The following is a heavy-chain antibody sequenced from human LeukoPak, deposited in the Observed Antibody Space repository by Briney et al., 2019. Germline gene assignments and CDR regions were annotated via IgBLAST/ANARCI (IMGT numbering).Heavy chain of an antibody. J-gene: IGHJ4*02. CDR3: ARDRYYYDSSGYYYFDY. D-gene: IGHD3-22*01. CDR1: GGSFSGYY. V-gene: IGHV4-34*01. Sequence: SETLSLTCAVYGGSFSGYYWSWIRQPPGRGLEWIGEINHSGSANYNPSLKSRVTISVDTSKNQFSLKLSSVTAADTAVYYCARDRYYYDSSGYYYFDYWGQGTLVTVSS. CDR2: INHSGSA.